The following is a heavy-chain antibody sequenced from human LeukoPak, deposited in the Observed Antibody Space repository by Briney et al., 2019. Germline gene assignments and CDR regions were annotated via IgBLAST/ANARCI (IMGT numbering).Heavy chain of an antibody. Sequence: SVKVSCKASGGTFSSYAISWVRQAPGHGLEWMGGSIPIFGTAKYAQKFQGRVTTTADKSTSTAYMELSSLRSEDTAVYNCASIGSNYYYYYCMDVWGQGTMVTVSS. V-gene: IGHV1-69*06. CDR3: ASIGSNYYYYYCMDV. CDR2: SIPIFGTA. J-gene: IGHJ6*02. CDR1: GGTFSSYA. D-gene: IGHD1-26*01.